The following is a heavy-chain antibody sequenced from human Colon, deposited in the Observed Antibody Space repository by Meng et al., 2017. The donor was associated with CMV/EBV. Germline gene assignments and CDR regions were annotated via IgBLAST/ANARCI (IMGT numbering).Heavy chain of an antibody. V-gene: IGHV3-20*03. CDR2: INWNGGST. CDR3: AREAYCGGDCSPYYLDY. J-gene: IGHJ4*02. Sequence: FTFDDYGMSWVRQAPGKGLEWVSGINWNGGSTGYADSVKGRFTISRDNAKNSLYLQMNSLRAEDTALYYCAREAYCGGDCSPYYLDYWGQGTLVTVSS. D-gene: IGHD2-21*01. CDR1: FTFDDYG.